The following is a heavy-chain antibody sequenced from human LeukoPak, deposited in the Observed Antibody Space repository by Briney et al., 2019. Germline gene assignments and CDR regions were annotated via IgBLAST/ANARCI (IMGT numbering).Heavy chain of an antibody. Sequence: GGSLGLSCAASGFTFSSSAIHWVRQASGKGLEWVGRIRGIANNYATTYAASVKGRFTISRDDSINTAYLQMNSLTTEDTAIYYCTRPAFGGVIGFYYWGQGTLVTVSS. CDR3: TRPAFGGVIGFYY. V-gene: IGHV3-73*01. CDR2: IRGIANNYAT. J-gene: IGHJ4*02. CDR1: GFTFSSSA. D-gene: IGHD3-16*02.